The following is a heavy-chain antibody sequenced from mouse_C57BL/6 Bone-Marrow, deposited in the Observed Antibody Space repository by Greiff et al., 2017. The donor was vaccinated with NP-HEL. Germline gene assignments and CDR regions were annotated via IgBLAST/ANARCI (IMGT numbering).Heavy chain of an antibody. D-gene: IGHD2-1*01. CDR1: GYTFTSYW. J-gene: IGHJ4*01. CDR2: IDPSDSYT. CDR3: AREGNYEGAMDY. V-gene: IGHV1-50*01. Sequence: QVQLQQSGAELVKPGASVKLSCKASGYTFTSYWMQWVKQRPGQGLEWIGEIDPSDSYTNYNQKFKGKATLTVDTSSSTAYMQLSSLTSEDSAVYYGAREGNYEGAMDYWGQGTSVTVSS.